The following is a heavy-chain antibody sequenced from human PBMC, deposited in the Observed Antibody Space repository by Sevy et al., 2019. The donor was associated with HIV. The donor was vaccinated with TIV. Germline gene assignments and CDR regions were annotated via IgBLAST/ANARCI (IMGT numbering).Heavy chain of an antibody. V-gene: IGHV1-18*01. CDR1: GYTFSSYG. CDR3: AREGWNDLHGMDV. D-gene: IGHD1-1*01. Sequence: ASVKVSCTASGYTFSSYGICWVRQAPGQGLEWMGWISGYNGKGNSAQKFRGRVTMTTYTSANTAYMELRSLKSDDTAVYDWAREGWNDLHGMDVWGQGTSVTVSS. J-gene: IGHJ6*01. CDR2: ISGYNGKG.